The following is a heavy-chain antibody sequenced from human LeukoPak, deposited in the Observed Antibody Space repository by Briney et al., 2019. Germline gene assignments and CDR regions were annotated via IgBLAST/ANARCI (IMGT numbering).Heavy chain of an antibody. CDR1: GYTFTGYY. J-gene: IGHJ5*02. D-gene: IGHD3-3*01. V-gene: IGHV1-2*02. CDR3: ARSHGGITIRNWFDP. Sequence: GASVKVSCKASGYTFTGYYMHWVRQAPGQGLEWMGWINPNSGGTNYAQKFQGRVTMTRDTSISTAYMELSRLRSDDTAVYYCARSHGGITIRNWFDPWGQGTLVTVSS. CDR2: INPNSGGT.